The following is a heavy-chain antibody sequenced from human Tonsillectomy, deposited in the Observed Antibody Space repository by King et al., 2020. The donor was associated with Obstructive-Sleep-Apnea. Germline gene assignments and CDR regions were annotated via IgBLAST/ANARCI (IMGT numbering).Heavy chain of an antibody. J-gene: IGHJ4*02. CDR3: ARSGYSHGYYFDY. CDR1: GGSISSYY. CDR2: IYYSGST. D-gene: IGHD6-13*01. Sequence: VQLQESGPGLVKPSETLSLTCTGSGGSISSYYWSWIRQPPGKGLGGVGYIYYSGSTNYNPPLKRRVTISVDTSKNQFSLKLSSVTAADTAVYYCARSGYSHGYYFDYWGQGTLVTVSS. V-gene: IGHV4-59*01.